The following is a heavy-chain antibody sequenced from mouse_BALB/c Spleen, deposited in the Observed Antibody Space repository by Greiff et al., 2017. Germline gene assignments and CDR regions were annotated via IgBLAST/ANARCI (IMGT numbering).Heavy chain of an antibody. CDR2: IDPANGNT. D-gene: IGHD2-3*01. V-gene: IGHV14-3*02. J-gene: IGHJ2*01. CDR3: ARRGYYDYFDY. Sequence: VQLQQSGAELVKPGASVKLSCIASGFNIKDTYMHWVKQRPEQGLEWIGRIDPANGNTKYDPKFQGKATITADTSSNTAYLQLSSLTSEDTAVYYCARRGYYDYFDYWGQGTTLTVSS. CDR1: GFNIKDTY.